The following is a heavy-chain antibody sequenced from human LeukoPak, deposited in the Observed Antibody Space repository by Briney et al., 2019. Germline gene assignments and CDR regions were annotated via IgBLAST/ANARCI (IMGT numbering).Heavy chain of an antibody. J-gene: IGHJ4*02. V-gene: IGHV3-48*01. CDR1: GFTFSSYS. Sequence: GGSLRLSCAASGFTFSSYSMNWVRQAPGKGLEWVSYISSSSSAIYYADSVKGRFTISRDNAKNSLYLQMNSLRAEDTAVYYCARETGFIFGYFDYWGQGTLVTVSS. CDR2: ISSSSSAI. D-gene: IGHD3-3*02. CDR3: ARETGFIFGYFDY.